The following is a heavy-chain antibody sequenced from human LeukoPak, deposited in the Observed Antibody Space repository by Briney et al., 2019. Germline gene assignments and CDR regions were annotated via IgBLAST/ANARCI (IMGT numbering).Heavy chain of an antibody. V-gene: IGHV4-59*01. J-gene: IGHJ4*02. CDR3: ARVPPYNSGYGGFDY. D-gene: IGHD5-18*01. CDR2: IYYSGST. Sequence: SETLSLTCSVSGGSISSYYWSWIRQPPGKRLEWIGYIYYSGSTYYNPSLKSRATISVDTSKNQFSLQLSSVTAADTAVCFCARVPPYNSGYGGFDYWGQGTLVTVSS. CDR1: GGSISSYY.